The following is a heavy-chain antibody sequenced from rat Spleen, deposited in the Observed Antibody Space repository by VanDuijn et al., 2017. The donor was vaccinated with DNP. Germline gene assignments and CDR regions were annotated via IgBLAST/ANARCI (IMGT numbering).Heavy chain of an antibody. V-gene: IGHV5-22*01. D-gene: IGHD4-4*01. CDR2: IGSATYAP. J-gene: IGHJ2*01. Sequence: EVQLVESGGGLVQPGRSLKLSCAASGFTFSAYYMAWVRQAPAKGLEWVAYIGSATYAPYYGDSVKGRFTISRDNAKSTLYLQMNSLRSEDMANYYCVRCNSCHFDYCGQGVMVTVSS. CDR1: GFTFSAYY. CDR3: VRCNSCHFDY.